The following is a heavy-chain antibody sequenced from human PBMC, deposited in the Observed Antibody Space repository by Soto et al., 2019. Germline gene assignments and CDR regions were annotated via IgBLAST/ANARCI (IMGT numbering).Heavy chain of an antibody. J-gene: IGHJ6*02. CDR1: GYTFTGYY. CDR3: ARAYDFWSGYFLDV. Sequence: ASVKVSCKASGYTFTGYYMHWVRQAPGQGLEWMGWINPNSGGTNYAQKFQGRVTMTRDTSISTAYMELSRLRSDDTAVYYCARAYDFWSGYFLDVWGQGTTVTASS. CDR2: INPNSGGT. V-gene: IGHV1-2*02. D-gene: IGHD3-3*01.